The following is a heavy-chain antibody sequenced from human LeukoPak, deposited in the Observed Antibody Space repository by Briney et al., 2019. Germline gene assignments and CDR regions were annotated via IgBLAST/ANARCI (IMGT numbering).Heavy chain of an antibody. Sequence: SETLSLTCTVSGGSISSSYYWGWIRQPPGKGLEWIGSIYYSGGTYYNPSLKSRVTISVDTSKNQFSLKLSSVTAADTAVYYCARDYSEDAYPYYFDYWGQGTLVTVSS. CDR3: ARDYSEDAYPYYFDY. J-gene: IGHJ4*02. CDR1: GGSISSSYY. CDR2: IYYSGGT. D-gene: IGHD2-21*01. V-gene: IGHV4-39*07.